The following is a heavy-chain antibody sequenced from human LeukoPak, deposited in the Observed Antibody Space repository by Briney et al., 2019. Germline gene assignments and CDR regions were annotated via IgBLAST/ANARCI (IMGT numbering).Heavy chain of an antibody. V-gene: IGHV1-2*02. D-gene: IGHD3-22*01. Sequence: ASVKVSCKASGYTFTGYYMHWVRQAPGQGLEWMGWINPNSGGTNYAQEFQGRVTMTRDTSISTAYMELSRLRSDDTAVYYCARGDYYDSSGASVFYGMDVWGQGTTVTVSS. CDR3: ARGDYYDSSGASVFYGMDV. J-gene: IGHJ6*02. CDR1: GYTFTGYY. CDR2: INPNSGGT.